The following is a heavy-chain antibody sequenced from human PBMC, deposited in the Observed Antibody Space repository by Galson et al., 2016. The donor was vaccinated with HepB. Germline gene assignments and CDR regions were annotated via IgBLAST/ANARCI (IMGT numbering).Heavy chain of an antibody. CDR3: ARSGVQGLVEASPPDY. V-gene: IGHV1-18*01. CDR2: ISSYNGKT. J-gene: IGHJ4*02. D-gene: IGHD6-19*01. CDR1: GYTFTSCG. Sequence: SVKVSCKASGYTFTSCGGSWVRRAPGQGLEGMRWISSYNGKTHYAQTFRGRVTITTYRYTSNVYMDLRTLRSDDTAVYYCARSGVQGLVEASPPDYWGQGTLVTVSS.